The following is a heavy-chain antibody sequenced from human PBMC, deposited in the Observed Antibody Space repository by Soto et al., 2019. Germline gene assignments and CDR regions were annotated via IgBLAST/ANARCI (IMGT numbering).Heavy chain of an antibody. CDR3: ASVSEVLGRYYYYGMDV. V-gene: IGHV1-18*01. Sequence: ASVKVSCKASGYTFTSYGISWVRQAPGQGLEWMGWISAYNGNTNYAQKLQGRVTMTTDTSTSTAYMELRSLRSDDTAVYYCASVSEVLGRYYYYGMDVWGQGTTVTVSS. D-gene: IGHD1-26*01. J-gene: IGHJ6*02. CDR1: GYTFTSYG. CDR2: ISAYNGNT.